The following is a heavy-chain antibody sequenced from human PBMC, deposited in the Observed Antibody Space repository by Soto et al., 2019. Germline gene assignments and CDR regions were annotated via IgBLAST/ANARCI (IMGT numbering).Heavy chain of an antibody. J-gene: IGHJ6*02. D-gene: IGHD6-6*01. V-gene: IGHV4-39*07. Sequence: LSLTCTVSGGSISSSSYYWGWIRQPPGKGLEWIGSIYYSGSTNYNPSLKSRVTISVDTSKNQFSLKLSSVTAADTAVYYCARGEEQLGEYYYGMDVWGQGTTVTVSS. CDR1: GGSISSSSYY. CDR2: IYYSGST. CDR3: ARGEEQLGEYYYGMDV.